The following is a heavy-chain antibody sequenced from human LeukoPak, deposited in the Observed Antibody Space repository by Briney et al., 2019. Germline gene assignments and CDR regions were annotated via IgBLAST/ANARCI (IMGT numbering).Heavy chain of an antibody. CDR1: GFTFSSHW. CDR3: VRGALRDCSYTSRTRGNWFDP. Sequence: HAGGSLRLSCAASGFTFSSHWMHWVRQAPEKGLVGVSHINADGSGTYYAASVKGRFTISRDNAKNTLYLQMHSLTAEDTAVYYCVRGALRDCSYTSRTRGNWFDPWGQGTLVTVSS. CDR2: INADGSGT. D-gene: IGHD2-2*01. V-gene: IGHV3-74*01. J-gene: IGHJ5*02.